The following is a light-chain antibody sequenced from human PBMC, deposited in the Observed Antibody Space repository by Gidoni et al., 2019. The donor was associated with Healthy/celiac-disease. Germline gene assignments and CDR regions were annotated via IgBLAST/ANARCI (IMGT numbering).Light chain of an antibody. Sequence: DIVLTQSPGTLSLSPGERATLACRASQSVSSSYLAWYQQKPGQAPGLLIYGAVSRATGIPDRFSGSGAGTDFTLTINRLEPEDFAVYYCQQYGSSRWTFGQGTKVEIK. CDR3: QQYGSSRWT. CDR1: QSVSSSY. J-gene: IGKJ1*01. CDR2: GAV. V-gene: IGKV3-20*01.